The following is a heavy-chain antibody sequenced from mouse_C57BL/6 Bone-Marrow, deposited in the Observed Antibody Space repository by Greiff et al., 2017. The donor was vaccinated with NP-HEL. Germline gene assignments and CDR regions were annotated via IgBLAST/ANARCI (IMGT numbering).Heavy chain of an antibody. D-gene: IGHD1-1*01. CDR2: IHPNSGST. CDR1: GYTFTSYW. V-gene: IGHV1-64*01. J-gene: IGHJ2*01. Sequence: VQLQQPGAELVKPGASVKLSCKASGYTFTSYWMHWVKQRPGQGLEWIGMIHPNSGSTNYNEKFKSKATLTVDKSSSTAYMQLSSLTSEDSAVYYCARNYYGSSYEDFDYWGHGTTLTVSS. CDR3: ARNYYGSSYEDFDY.